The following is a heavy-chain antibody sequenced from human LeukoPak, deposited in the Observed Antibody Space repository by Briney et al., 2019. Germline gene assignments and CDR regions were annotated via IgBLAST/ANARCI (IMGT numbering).Heavy chain of an antibody. J-gene: IGHJ4*02. CDR2: ISGSGGST. CDR3: ARGYGYNFWSTYYFDY. Sequence: GGSLRLSCAASGFTFSSYAMSWIRQAPVKGLEWVSVISGSGGSTYYADSVKGRFTISRDSSKNMLYLQMNSLRAEDTAVYYCARGYGYNFWSTYYFDYWGQGTLVTVSS. CDR1: GFTFSSYA. D-gene: IGHD3-3*01. V-gene: IGHV3-23*01.